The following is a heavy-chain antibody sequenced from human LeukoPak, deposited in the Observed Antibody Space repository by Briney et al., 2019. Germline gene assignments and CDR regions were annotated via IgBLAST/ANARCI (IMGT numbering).Heavy chain of an antibody. CDR3: AKGPGAQYCSSTSCYTAGGWFDP. D-gene: IGHD2-2*02. Sequence: SGGSLRLSCAASGFTFSSYAMSWVRQAPGKGLEWVSAISGIGGSTYYADSVKGRFTISRDNSKNTLYLQMNSLRAEDTAVYYCAKGPGAQYCSSTSCYTAGGWFDPWGQGTLVTVSS. CDR1: GFTFSSYA. J-gene: IGHJ5*02. CDR2: ISGIGGST. V-gene: IGHV3-23*01.